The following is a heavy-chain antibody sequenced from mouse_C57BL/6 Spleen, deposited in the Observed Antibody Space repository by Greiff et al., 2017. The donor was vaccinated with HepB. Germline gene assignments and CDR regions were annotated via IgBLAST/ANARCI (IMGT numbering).Heavy chain of an antibody. Sequence: QVQLQQSGPGLVQPSQSLSITCTVSGFSLTSYGVHWVRQSPGKGLEWLGVIWSGGSTDYNAAFISRLSISKDNSKSQVFFKMNSLQADDTAIYYCASLRFFAYWGQGTLVTVSA. CDR3: ASLRFFAY. CDR2: IWSGGST. J-gene: IGHJ3*01. V-gene: IGHV2-2*01. D-gene: IGHD2-12*01. CDR1: GFSLTSYG.